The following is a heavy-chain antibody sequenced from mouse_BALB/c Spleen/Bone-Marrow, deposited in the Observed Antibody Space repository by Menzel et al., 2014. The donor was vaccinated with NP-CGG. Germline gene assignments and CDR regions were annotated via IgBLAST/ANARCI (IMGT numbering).Heavy chain of an antibody. CDR3: ARWEYYAMDY. V-gene: IGHV14-3*02. Sequence: VQLQQSGAELVKPGASVKLSCTASGFNIKDTYMHWVKQRPEQGLEWIGRIDPANGNTKYDPKFQGKATVTADTSSNTAYLQLSSLTSEDTAVYYCARWEYYAMDYWGQGTSVTVSS. D-gene: IGHD4-1*01. CDR1: GFNIKDTY. CDR2: IDPANGNT. J-gene: IGHJ4*01.